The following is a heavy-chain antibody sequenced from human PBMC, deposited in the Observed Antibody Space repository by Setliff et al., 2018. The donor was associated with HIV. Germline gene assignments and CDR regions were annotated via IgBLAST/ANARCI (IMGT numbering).Heavy chain of an antibody. V-gene: IGHV1-46*01. CDR1: GFTFTTYY. Sequence: ASVKVSCKASGFTFTTYYMHWVRQAAGQGLEWVGRIAPSSGGIHYAQKFQDRVTMTRDTSTSTVYMDLSRLRSEDTAVYYCARDAFDYTAYYYSYMDVWGKGTTVTVSS. J-gene: IGHJ6*03. CDR2: IAPSSGGI. D-gene: IGHD4-4*01. CDR3: ARDAFDYTAYYYSYMDV.